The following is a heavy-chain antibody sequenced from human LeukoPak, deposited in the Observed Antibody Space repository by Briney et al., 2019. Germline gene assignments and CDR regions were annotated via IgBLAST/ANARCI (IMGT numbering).Heavy chain of an antibody. CDR1: GFTFNSYA. V-gene: IGHV3-23*01. Sequence: SLRLSCAASGFTFNSYAMSWVRQAPGKGLEWVSTISGSGDRTSYADSVKGRFTISRDNSKNTLFLQMNSLRAEDTAVYYCAKDRIGGVAVAGKGRWFDPWGQGTLVTVSP. CDR3: AKDRIGGVAVAGKGRWFDP. J-gene: IGHJ5*02. D-gene: IGHD6-19*01. CDR2: ISGSGDRT.